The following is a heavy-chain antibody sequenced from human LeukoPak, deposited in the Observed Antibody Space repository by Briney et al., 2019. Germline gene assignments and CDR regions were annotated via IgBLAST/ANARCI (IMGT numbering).Heavy chain of an antibody. J-gene: IGHJ3*02. CDR1: GYTFTGYY. D-gene: IGHD1-20*01. V-gene: IGHV1-2*04. CDR2: INPNSGGT. Sequence: ASVKVSCKASGYTFTGYYMHWARQAPGQGLEWMGWINPNSGGTNYAQKFQGWVTMTRDTSISTAYMELSRLRSDDTAVYYCARDITGTTGLGVDAFDIWGQGTMVTVSS. CDR3: ARDITGTTGLGVDAFDI.